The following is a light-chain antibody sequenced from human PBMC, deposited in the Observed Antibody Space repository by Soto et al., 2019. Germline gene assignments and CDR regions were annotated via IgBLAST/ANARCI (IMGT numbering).Light chain of an antibody. V-gene: IGKV4-1*01. J-gene: IGKJ2*01. CDR3: QQYYSTPYT. Sequence: DFVMTQTPDSLAVSLGERATINCKSSPSVLSSSNNKNYLAWYQQKPGQPPKLLIYWASTRDSGVPDRFSGSGSGTDFTLTISSLQAEDVAVYYCQQYYSTPYTFGQGTKLEFK. CDR1: PSVLSSSNNKNY. CDR2: WAS.